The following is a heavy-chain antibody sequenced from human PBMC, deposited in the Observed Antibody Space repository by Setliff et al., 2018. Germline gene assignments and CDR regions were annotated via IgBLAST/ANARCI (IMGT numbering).Heavy chain of an antibody. CDR2: IKQDGSEK. D-gene: IGHD1-26*01. CDR3: ARDRGGAWELTDY. CDR1: GFIFSMYK. V-gene: IGHV3-7*03. J-gene: IGHJ4*02. Sequence: GGSLRLSCEASGFIFSMYKMSWVRQAPGKGLEWVANIKQDGSEKSYVDSVKGRFTISRDNAKKPLYLQMNSLRVEETAVYYCARDRGGAWELTDYWGQGTLVTVSS.